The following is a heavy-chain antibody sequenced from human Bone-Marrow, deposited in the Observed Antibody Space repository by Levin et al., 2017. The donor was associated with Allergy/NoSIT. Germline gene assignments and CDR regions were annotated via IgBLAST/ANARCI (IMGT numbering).Heavy chain of an antibody. CDR1: GGTFSNYV. CDR3: AKVPTAGRAYYYYMDV. J-gene: IGHJ6*03. CDR2: IIPIFDTS. Sequence: SVKVSCKTSGGTFSNYVISWVRQAPGQGLEWMGGIIPIFDTSTYAQKFQGRVTITADESTSTAYMELSSLRSEDTAVYYCAKVPTAGRAYYYYMDVWGKGTTVTVSS. V-gene: IGHV1-69*13. D-gene: IGHD6-6*01.